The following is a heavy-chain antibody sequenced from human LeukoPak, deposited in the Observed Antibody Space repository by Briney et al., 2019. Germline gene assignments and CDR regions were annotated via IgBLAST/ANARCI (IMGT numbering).Heavy chain of an antibody. CDR2: NYPGGTT. Sequence: PSETLSLTCAVSGASFTSYHWTWIRQPPGKGLEWIGDNYPGGTTGYNPSLESRVTISVDTSKNQFSLMLNSVTAADTAVYYCARHVAHSSQIDSWGLGTLVTVSS. J-gene: IGHJ4*02. D-gene: IGHD6-6*01. V-gene: IGHV4-4*09. CDR3: ARHVAHSSQIDS. CDR1: GASFTSYH.